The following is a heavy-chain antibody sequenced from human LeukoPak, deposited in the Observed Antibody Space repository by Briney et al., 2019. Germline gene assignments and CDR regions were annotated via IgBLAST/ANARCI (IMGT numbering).Heavy chain of an antibody. CDR2: IYTSGST. V-gene: IGHV4-4*07. J-gene: IGHJ3*02. D-gene: IGHD1-26*01. CDR3: ARDLPGGATTGSDAFDI. Sequence: PSETLSLTCTVSGGSISSYYWSWIRQPAGKGLAWVGRIYTSGSTNYNPSLKSRVTTSVDTSKNQVSLKLSSVTAADTAVYYCARDLPGGATTGSDAFDIWGQGTMVTVSS. CDR1: GGSISSYY.